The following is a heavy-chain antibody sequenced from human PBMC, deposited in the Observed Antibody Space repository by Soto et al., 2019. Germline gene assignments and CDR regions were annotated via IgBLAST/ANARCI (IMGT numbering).Heavy chain of an antibody. J-gene: IGHJ5*02. CDR1: GYTFTSYG. D-gene: IGHD3-3*01. CDR3: ERGGEGGTICVVVMRWFDH. Sequence: QVQLVQSGAEVKKPGASVKVSCKASGYTFTSYGISWVRHSPGQVREWMGWISDYNGNTNYGQKLQGRVTMTTATCTSTVCMELRSLRSDDTAVYYCERGGEGGTICVVVMRWFDHWGQGTLVTVSS. V-gene: IGHV1-18*04. CDR2: ISDYNGNT.